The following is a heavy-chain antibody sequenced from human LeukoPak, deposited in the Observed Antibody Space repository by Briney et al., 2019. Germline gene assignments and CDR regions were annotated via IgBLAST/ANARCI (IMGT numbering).Heavy chain of an antibody. CDR2: FYHGWST. CDR3: ARLGQVITEPRFDY. CDR1: GYSISSGYY. Sequence: SETLSLTCAVSGYSISSGYYWGWIRQPPGKGLEWIATFYHGWSTYYNPSLKSRVTISVDTSKNHFSLKLTSVTAADTAVYYCARLGQVITEPRFDYWGQETLVTVPS. V-gene: IGHV4-38-2*01. J-gene: IGHJ4*02. D-gene: IGHD3/OR15-3a*01.